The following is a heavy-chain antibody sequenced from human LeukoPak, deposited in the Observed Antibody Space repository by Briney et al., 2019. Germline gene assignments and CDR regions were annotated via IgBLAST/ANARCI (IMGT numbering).Heavy chain of an antibody. CDR2: INNDGSST. V-gene: IGHV3-74*01. J-gene: IGHJ4*02. D-gene: IGHD6-19*01. Sequence: GGSLRLSCAASGFSFNNYWMHWVRQAPGKGLEWVSRINNDGSSTRYADSVTGRCTISRDIAKNTLYLQMNSLRADDTAVYYCVGSSAWPAHWGQGTLVTVSS. CDR1: GFSFNNYW. CDR3: VGSSAWPAH.